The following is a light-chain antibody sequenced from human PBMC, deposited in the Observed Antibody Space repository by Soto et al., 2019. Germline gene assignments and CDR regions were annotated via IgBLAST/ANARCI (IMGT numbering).Light chain of an antibody. V-gene: IGKV3-20*01. CDR1: QSVSSSY. CDR3: QQYGSSPYLTWT. Sequence: EIVLTQSPGTLSLSPGERATLSCRASQSVSSSYLAWYQQKPGQAPRLLIYGASSRATGIPDRFSGSGSGTDFTLTISRLEPEDFAVYYCQQYGSSPYLTWTFGQGTKVEIK. CDR2: GAS. J-gene: IGKJ1*01.